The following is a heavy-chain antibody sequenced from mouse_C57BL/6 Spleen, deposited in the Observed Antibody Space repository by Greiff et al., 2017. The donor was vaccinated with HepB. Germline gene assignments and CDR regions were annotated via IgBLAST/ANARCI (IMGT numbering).Heavy chain of an antibody. CDR1: GYAFSSSW. V-gene: IGHV1-82*01. CDR2: IYPGDGDT. CDR3: ARGTVPWYFDV. Sequence: QVQLQHSGPELVKPGASVKISCKASGYAFSSSWMNWVKQRPGTGLAWIGRIYPGDGDTNSNGKFKGKATLTADKSSSTAYMQLRSLTSADSAVYFCARGTVPWYFDVWGTGTTVTVSS. J-gene: IGHJ1*03. D-gene: IGHD1-1*01.